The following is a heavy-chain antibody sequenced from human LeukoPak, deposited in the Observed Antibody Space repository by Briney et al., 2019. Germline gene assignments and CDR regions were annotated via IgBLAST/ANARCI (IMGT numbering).Heavy chain of an antibody. V-gene: IGHV4-34*01. J-gene: IGHJ4*02. Sequence: NSSETLSLTCAVYGGSFSGYYWSWIRQPPGKGLEWIGEINHSGSTNYNPSLKSRVTISVDTSKNQFSLKLSSVTAADTAVYYCARGRTAYYYGSGPNVYYFDYWGQGTLVTVSS. CDR2: INHSGST. CDR3: ARGRTAYYYGSGPNVYYFDY. CDR1: GGSFSGYY. D-gene: IGHD3-10*01.